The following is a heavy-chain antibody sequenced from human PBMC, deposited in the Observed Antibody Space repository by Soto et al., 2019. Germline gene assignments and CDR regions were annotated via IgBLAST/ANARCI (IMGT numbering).Heavy chain of an antibody. D-gene: IGHD1-26*01. CDR2: MNPNSGNT. V-gene: IGHV1-8*01. CDR1: GYTFTGYD. Sequence: QVQLVQSGAEVKKPGASVKVSSKTSGYTFTGYDINRVRQATGQGLEWMGWMNPNSGNTAFAQKFEGRVNMTRNTSISPSSIDRSSLRSSHTAVYYCARDRSSGACDIGCQGTMVTVS. J-gene: IGHJ3*02. CDR3: ARDRSSGACDI.